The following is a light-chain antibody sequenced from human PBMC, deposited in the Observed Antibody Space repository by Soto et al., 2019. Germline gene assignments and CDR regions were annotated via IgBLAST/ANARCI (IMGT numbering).Light chain of an antibody. CDR1: QCIHNY. CDR3: QQSNNYPCT. V-gene: IGKV1-5*03. Sequence: DIQMTQSPSTLSASVGDRVTITCRASQCIHNYLAWYHQKPGEAPKLLIYEAANLESGVPSRFSGSGTGTEFTLTGSTLQPDDFAPYSGQQSNNYPCTFGGGTRVEI. J-gene: IGKJ4*02. CDR2: EAA.